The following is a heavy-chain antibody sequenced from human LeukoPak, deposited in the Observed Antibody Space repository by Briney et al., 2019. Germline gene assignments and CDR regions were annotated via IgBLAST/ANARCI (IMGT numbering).Heavy chain of an antibody. V-gene: IGHV4-34*01. CDR1: GGSFSGYY. Sequence: PSETLSLTCPVYGGSFSGYYWSWIRQPPGKGLEWIGEINHSGSTNYNPSLKSRVTISVDTSKNQFSLKLSSVTAADTAVYYCARQGTYNDLMENYDSSGYPFDYWGQGTLVTVSS. CDR2: INHSGST. CDR3: ARQGTYNDLMENYDSSGYPFDY. D-gene: IGHD3-22*01. J-gene: IGHJ4*02.